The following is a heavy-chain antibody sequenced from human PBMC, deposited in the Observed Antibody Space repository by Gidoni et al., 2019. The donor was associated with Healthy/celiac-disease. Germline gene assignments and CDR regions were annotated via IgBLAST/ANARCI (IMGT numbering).Heavy chain of an antibody. Sequence: LSLTCPVNGGSFSGYYWSWIRQPPGKGLEWIGEINHSGSTNYNPSLKSRVTISVDTSKNQFSLKLSSVTAADTAVYYCARGASSNFDYWGQGTLVTVSS. CDR3: ARGASSNFDY. V-gene: IGHV4-34*01. J-gene: IGHJ4*02. D-gene: IGHD4-4*01. CDR2: INHSGST. CDR1: GGSFSGYY.